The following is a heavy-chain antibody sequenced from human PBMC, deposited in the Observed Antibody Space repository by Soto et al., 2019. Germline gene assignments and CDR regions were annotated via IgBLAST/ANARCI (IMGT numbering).Heavy chain of an antibody. J-gene: IGHJ4*02. CDR3: ARGGHVVVVTAALDY. V-gene: IGHV1-46*01. CDR1: GDTFTDYY. CDR2: VNPSGGHT. Sequence: QVQLMQSGAEVKKPGASVKVSCKASGDTFTDYYIHWVRQAPGQGLEWMGTVNPSGGHTTYAQHFLGRVTMTRDKSNSTLYMELTSLTSDDTAIYYCARGGHVVVVTAALDYWGQGTLVTVSS. D-gene: IGHD2-21*02.